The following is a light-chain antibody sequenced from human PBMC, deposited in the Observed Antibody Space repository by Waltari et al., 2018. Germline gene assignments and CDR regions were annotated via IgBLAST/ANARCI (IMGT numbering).Light chain of an antibody. J-gene: IGLJ2*01. CDR3: SSYITSSTL. CDR1: SSDVGYNY. V-gene: IGLV2-14*01. CDR2: DVS. Sequence: QSALTQPASVSGSPGQSITLSCTGTSSDVGYNYVPWYQQFPGKAPRLVIYDVSHRPSGVSNRFSGAKSGNTASLTISGLQAEDEADYLCSSYITSSTLFGGGTKLTVL.